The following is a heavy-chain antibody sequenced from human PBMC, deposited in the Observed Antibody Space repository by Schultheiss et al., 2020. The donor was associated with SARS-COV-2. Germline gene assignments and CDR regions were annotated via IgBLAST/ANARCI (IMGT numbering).Heavy chain of an antibody. CDR1: GFTFSNAW. J-gene: IGHJ4*02. CDR2: ISSSSSYI. Sequence: GGSLRLSCAASGFTFSNAWMSWVRQAPGKGLEWVSSISSSSSYIYYADSVKGRFTISRDNAKNSLYLQMNSLRAEDTAVYYCARDTFGLGVLGYWGQGTLVTVSS. V-gene: IGHV3-21*01. CDR3: ARDTFGLGVLGY. D-gene: IGHD3-16*01.